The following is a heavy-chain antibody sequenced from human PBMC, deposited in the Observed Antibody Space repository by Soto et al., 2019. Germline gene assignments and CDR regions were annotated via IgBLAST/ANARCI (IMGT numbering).Heavy chain of an antibody. CDR3: ARRGYYYYYYYMDV. J-gene: IGHJ6*03. CDR2: IYSGGST. V-gene: IGHV3-66*04. D-gene: IGHD3-22*01. CDR1: GFTVSSNY. Sequence: EVQLVESGGGLVQPGGSLRLSCAASGFTVSSNYMSWVRQAPGKWLEWVSVIYSGGSTYYADSVKGRFTISRDNSKNTLYLQMNSLRAEDTAVYYCARRGYYYYYYYMDVWGKGTTVTVSS.